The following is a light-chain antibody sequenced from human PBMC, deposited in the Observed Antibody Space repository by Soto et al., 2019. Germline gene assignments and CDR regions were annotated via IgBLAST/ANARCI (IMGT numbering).Light chain of an antibody. Sequence: DIQMTQSPSSLSASVGDRVTITCQASQNINNYVNWYQQKPGRAPKLLIYDASNSEAGVPSRFRGSGSGTDFTFTISRLQPEDIATYYCQQYDNLPTFGQGTRLEIK. CDR1: QNINNY. V-gene: IGKV1-33*01. CDR3: QQYDNLPT. J-gene: IGKJ5*01. CDR2: DAS.